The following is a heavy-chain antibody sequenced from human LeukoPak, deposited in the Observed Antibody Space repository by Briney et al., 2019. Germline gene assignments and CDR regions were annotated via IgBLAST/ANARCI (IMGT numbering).Heavy chain of an antibody. J-gene: IGHJ4*02. CDR1: GFTFSSYW. Sequence: GGSLRLSCAASGFTFSSYWMHWVRQAPGKGLVWVSRINSDGSSTSYADSVKGRFTISRDNAKNSLYLQMNSLRAEDTAVYYCARRYGSSGYYYYFDYWGQGTLVTVSS. CDR3: ARRYGSSGYYYYFDY. V-gene: IGHV3-74*01. D-gene: IGHD3-22*01. CDR2: INSDGSST.